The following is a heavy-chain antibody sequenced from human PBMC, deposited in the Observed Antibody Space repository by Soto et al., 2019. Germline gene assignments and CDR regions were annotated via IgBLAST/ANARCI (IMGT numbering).Heavy chain of an antibody. V-gene: IGHV3-11*01. J-gene: IGHJ6*02. CDR2: ISHSGSTT. CDR1: GFTFSEDY. Sequence: GGSLRLSCAASGFTFSEDYTSWVRQLPGKGLEWVSYISHSGSTTDYADSVKGRFTISRDNVNNSLFLQMNSLRADDTAVYYCARDFGMDVWGHGITVTVSS. CDR3: ARDFGMDV.